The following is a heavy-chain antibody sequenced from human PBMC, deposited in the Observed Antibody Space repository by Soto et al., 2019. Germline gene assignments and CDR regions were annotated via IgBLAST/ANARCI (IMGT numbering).Heavy chain of an antibody. CDR2: TNHSGST. CDR1: GGLFSGDY. CDR3: ARGRRKWEPFDY. Sequence: SEALSLTCAVYGGLFSGDYWSWIRQPPGKGLEWIGETNHSGSTNYNPSLKSRVTISVDTSKNQFSLKLSSVTAADTAVYYCARGRRKWEPFDYSGQGTLVTVSS. V-gene: IGHV4-34*01. J-gene: IGHJ4*02. D-gene: IGHD1-26*01.